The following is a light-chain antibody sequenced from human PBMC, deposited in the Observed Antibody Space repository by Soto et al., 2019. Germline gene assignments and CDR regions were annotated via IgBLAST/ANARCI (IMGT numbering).Light chain of an antibody. J-gene: IGLJ1*01. CDR2: GNS. V-gene: IGLV1-40*01. Sequence: QSVLTQPPSVSGTPGQRVTISCTGSSSNIGAGYDVHWYQQLPGTAPKLLIYGNSNRLSGVPDRLSGSKSGTSASLAITGLEAEDEADYYCQSYDSSLSGSRVFGTGTKLNVL. CDR1: SSNIGAGYD. CDR3: QSYDSSLSGSRV.